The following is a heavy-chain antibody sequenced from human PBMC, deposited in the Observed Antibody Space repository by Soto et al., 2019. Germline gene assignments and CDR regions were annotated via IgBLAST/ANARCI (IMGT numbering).Heavy chain of an antibody. V-gene: IGHV5-51*01. J-gene: IGHJ3*02. CDR1: GYSLTSYW. CDR2: IYPGDSDT. CDR3: ARLVLGAAAGPLLRGAFDI. Sequence: GESLKISCKGSGYSLTSYWIGWVRQMPGKGLEWMGIIYPGDSDTRYSPSFQGQVTISADKSISTAYLQWSSLKASDTAMYYCARLVLGAAAGPLLRGAFDIWGQGTMVTVSS. D-gene: IGHD6-13*01.